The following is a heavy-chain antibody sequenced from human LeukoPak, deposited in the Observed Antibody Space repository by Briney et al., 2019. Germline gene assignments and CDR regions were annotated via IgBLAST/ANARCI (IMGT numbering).Heavy chain of an antibody. J-gene: IGHJ4*02. CDR3: ASLTVGATGHC. V-gene: IGHV3-74*01. D-gene: IGHD1-26*01. CDR1: GFTFRNYW. CDR2: INPDGSST. Sequence: GGSLRLSCAASGFTFRNYWMSWVRQAPGKGLVWVSRINPDGSSTGYADSVKGRFTISRDNAKNALYLQMNTLGAEDMAVYYCASLTVGATGHCWGQGILVTVSS.